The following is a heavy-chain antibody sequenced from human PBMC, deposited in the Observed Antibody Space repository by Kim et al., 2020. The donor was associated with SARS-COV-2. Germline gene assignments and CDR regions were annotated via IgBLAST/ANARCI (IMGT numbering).Heavy chain of an antibody. CDR3: ARDITIFGVVRSWFDP. J-gene: IGHJ5*02. Sequence: KFQGRVTITADESTSTAYMELSSLRSEDTAVYYCARDITIFGVVRSWFDPWGQGTLVTVSS. D-gene: IGHD3-3*01. V-gene: IGHV1-69*01.